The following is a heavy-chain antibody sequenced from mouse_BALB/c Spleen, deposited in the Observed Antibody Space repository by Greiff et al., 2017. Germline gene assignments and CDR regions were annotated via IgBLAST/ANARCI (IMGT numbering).Heavy chain of an antibody. CDR3: ARGYGFYAMDY. CDR1: GFTFSDYY. D-gene: IGHD2-10*02. CDR2: ISDGGSYT. V-gene: IGHV5-4*02. J-gene: IGHJ4*01. Sequence: DVHLVESGGGLVKPGGSLKLSCAASGFTFSDYYMYWVRQTPEKRLEWVATISDGGSYTYYPDSVKGRFTISRDNAKNNLYLQMSSLKSEDTAMYYCARGYGFYAMDYWGQGTSVTVSS.